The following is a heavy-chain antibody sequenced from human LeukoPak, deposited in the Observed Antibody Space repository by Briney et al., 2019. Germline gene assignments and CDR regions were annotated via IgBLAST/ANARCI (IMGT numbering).Heavy chain of an antibody. J-gene: IGHJ3*02. CDR1: GCTFSSYA. CDR2: ISGSGGST. CDR3: AKLGFRLIGPDAFDI. Sequence: PGGSLRLSCAASGCTFSSYAMSWVRQAPGKGLEWVSAISGSGGSTYYADSVKGRFTISRDNSKNTLYLQMNSLRAEDTAVYYCAKLGFRLIGPDAFDIWGQGTMVTVSS. D-gene: IGHD3-16*01. V-gene: IGHV3-23*01.